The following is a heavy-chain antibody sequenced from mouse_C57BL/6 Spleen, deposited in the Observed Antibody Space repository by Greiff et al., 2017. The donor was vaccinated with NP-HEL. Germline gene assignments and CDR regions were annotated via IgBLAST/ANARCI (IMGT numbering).Heavy chain of an antibody. D-gene: IGHD1-1*01. Sequence: VQLQQSGPGLVQPSQSLSITCTVSGFSLTSYGVHRVRQSPGKGLEWLGVIWRGGSTDYNAAFMSRLSITKDNSKSQVFFKMNSLQADDTGIYYCAKNRYYYGSSYWYFDVWGTGTTVTVSS. J-gene: IGHJ1*03. CDR2: IWRGGST. CDR3: AKNRYYYGSSYWYFDV. V-gene: IGHV2-5*01. CDR1: GFSLTSYG.